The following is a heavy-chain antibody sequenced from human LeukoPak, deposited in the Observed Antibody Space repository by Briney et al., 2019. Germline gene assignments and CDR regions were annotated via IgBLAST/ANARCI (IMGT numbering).Heavy chain of an antibody. J-gene: IGHJ4*02. D-gene: IGHD3-22*01. CDR3: ARVPYYYDSSGYYYGADFDY. Sequence: ASVKVSCKASGYTFTGYYMHWVRQAPGQGLEWMGWINPNSGGTNYGQKFQGRVTMTRDTSISTAYMELSRLRSDDTAVYYCARVPYYYDSSGYYYGADFDYWGQGTLVTVSS. CDR2: INPNSGGT. V-gene: IGHV1-2*02. CDR1: GYTFTGYY.